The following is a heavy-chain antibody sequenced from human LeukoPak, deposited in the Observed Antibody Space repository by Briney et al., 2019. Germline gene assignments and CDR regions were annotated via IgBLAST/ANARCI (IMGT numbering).Heavy chain of an antibody. Sequence: SETLSLTCAVSGDSISNFYWWSWVRQPPGKGLEWIGEIYHSGTTNYNPSLKSRVTISLDKSKNQFSLNLSSVTAADTAVYYCARKYYLFNWFDPWGQGTLVTVSS. CDR2: IYHSGTT. J-gene: IGHJ5*02. CDR3: ARKYYLFNWFDP. CDR1: GDSISNFYW. D-gene: IGHD3-10*01. V-gene: IGHV4-4*02.